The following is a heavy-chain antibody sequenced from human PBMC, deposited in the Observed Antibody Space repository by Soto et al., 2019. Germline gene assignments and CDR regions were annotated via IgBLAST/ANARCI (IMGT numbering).Heavy chain of an antibody. CDR3: ARPSNNRGKVGATSPIDT. D-gene: IGHD1-26*01. CDR1: GFSVSSNY. CDR2: HYSGGST. J-gene: IGHJ5*02. V-gene: IGHV3-53*01. Sequence: PGGSLRLSCAISGFSVSSNYLSWVRQAPGKGLEWVSVHYSGGSTYYADSVQGRFTISRDKSNNTLYLQMRRVRAEDTAVYFCARPSNNRGKVGATSPIDTWGQGTQDTVSS.